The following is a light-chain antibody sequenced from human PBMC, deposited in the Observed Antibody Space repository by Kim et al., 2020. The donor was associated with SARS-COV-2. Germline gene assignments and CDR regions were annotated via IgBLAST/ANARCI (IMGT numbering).Light chain of an antibody. CDR3: GTWDSSLSVVI. V-gene: IGLV1-51*01. CDR1: RSNIGNNY. Sequence: GQKVTISCSGRRSNIGNNYVSWYQQLPGTAPKLLIYDNNKRPSGIPDRFSGSKSGTSATLGITGLQTGDEADYYCGTWDSSLSVVIFGGGTQLTVL. CDR2: DNN. J-gene: IGLJ2*01.